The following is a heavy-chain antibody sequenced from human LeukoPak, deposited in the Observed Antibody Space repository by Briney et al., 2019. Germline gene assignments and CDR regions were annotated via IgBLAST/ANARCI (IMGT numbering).Heavy chain of an antibody. CDR2: ISSRGGSI. V-gene: IGHV3-11*01. CDR1: GFTFSDYY. D-gene: IGHD6-13*01. J-gene: IGHJ5*02. CDR3: ARADSSWYWGWFDP. Sequence: PGGSLRLSCAASGFTFSDYYMSWIRQAPGKGLEWISYISSRGGSIQYADSVKGRFTMSRDDAKNSVHLQMSSLRAEDTAVYYCARADSSWYWGWFDPWARESWSPSPQ.